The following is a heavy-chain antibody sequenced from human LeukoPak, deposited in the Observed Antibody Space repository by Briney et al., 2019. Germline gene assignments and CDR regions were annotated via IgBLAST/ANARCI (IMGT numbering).Heavy chain of an antibody. Sequence: SETLSLTCTVSGGSISSSSYYWGWIRQPPGKGLEWIGSIYYSGSTYYNPSLKSRATISVETSKNQFSLKLSSVTAADTAVYYCASLEYYYDSSGYYFRYWGQGTLVTVSS. CDR1: GGSISSSSYY. J-gene: IGHJ4*02. V-gene: IGHV4-39*01. D-gene: IGHD3-22*01. CDR2: IYYSGST. CDR3: ASLEYYYDSSGYYFRY.